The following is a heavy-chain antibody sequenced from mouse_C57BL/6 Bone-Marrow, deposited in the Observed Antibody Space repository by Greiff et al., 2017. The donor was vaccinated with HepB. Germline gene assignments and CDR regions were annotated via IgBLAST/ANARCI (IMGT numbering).Heavy chain of an antibody. D-gene: IGHD4-1*01. CDR1: GYTFTSYW. J-gene: IGHJ2*01. CDR3: ARRLGTAYFDY. CDR2: IHPNSGST. Sequence: QVQLQQPGAELVKPGASVKLSCKASGYTFTSYWMHWVKQRPGQGLEWIGMIHPNSGSTNYNEKFKSKATLTVDKSSSTAYMQLSSLTSEDSAVYHCARRLGTAYFDYWGQGTTLTVSS. V-gene: IGHV1-64*01.